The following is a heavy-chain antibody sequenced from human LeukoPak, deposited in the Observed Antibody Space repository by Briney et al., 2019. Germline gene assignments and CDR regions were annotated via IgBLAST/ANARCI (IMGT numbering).Heavy chain of an antibody. Sequence: LSETLSLTCTVSGGSISSGDYYWSWIRQPPGKGLEWIGYIYYSGSTYYNPSLKSRVTISVDTSKNQFSLKLSSVTAADTAVYYCARVEICSSTSCPDLAFDIWGQGTMVTVSS. V-gene: IGHV4-30-4*01. CDR3: ARVEICSSTSCPDLAFDI. CDR2: IYYSGST. D-gene: IGHD2-2*01. CDR1: GGSISSGDYY. J-gene: IGHJ3*02.